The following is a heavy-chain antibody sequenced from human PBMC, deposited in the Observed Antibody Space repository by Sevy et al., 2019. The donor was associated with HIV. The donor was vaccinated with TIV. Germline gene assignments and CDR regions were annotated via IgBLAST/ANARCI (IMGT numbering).Heavy chain of an antibody. CDR2: VSYDGSSQ. D-gene: IGHD6-13*01. CDR3: AKGGAADWDS. Sequence: GGSLRLSCVDSGFNFSDFGMHWVRQAQGKGLEWVAAVSYDGSSQYYADSVKGRFTISRDNSENTMYLQMNSLRPEDTAVYYCAKGGAADWDSWGQGTLVTVSS. J-gene: IGHJ4*02. V-gene: IGHV3-30*18. CDR1: GFNFSDFG.